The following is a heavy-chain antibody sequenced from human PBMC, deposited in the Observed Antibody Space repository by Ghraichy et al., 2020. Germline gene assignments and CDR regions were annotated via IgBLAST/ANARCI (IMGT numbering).Heavy chain of an antibody. CDR2: ISWNSGNI. D-gene: IGHD6-19*01. V-gene: IGHV3-9*01. CDR3: AKSVAGTYFHY. Sequence: LRLSCAASGFTFEDYDMHWVRQDPGKGLEWVSGISWNSGNIVYADSVKGRFTISRDNAKNSLYLQMKSLRVEDTALYYCAKSVAGTYFHYWAQGTPVIVSS. CDR1: GFTFEDYD. J-gene: IGHJ4*02.